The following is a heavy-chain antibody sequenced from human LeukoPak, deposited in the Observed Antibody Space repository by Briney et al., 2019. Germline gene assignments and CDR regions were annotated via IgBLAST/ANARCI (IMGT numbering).Heavy chain of an antibody. CDR1: RFTFSNYA. D-gene: IGHD3-3*01. V-gene: IGHV3-23*01. CDR2: ITGSGDYT. Sequence: PGGSLRLSCAASRFTFSNYAMSWVRQAPGKGLEWVSAITGSGDYTDYADSVKGRFPISRDNSKNTLYLQMNSLRAEDTAVYYCARDRITDFWSGYYTNYFDYWGQGTLVTVSS. J-gene: IGHJ4*02. CDR3: ARDRITDFWSGYYTNYFDY.